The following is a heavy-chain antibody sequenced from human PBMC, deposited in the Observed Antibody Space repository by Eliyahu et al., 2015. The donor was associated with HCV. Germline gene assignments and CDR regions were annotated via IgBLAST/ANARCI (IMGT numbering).Heavy chain of an antibody. CDR2: IYWNDDE. D-gene: IGHD2-8*01. CDR1: GFSLXTRGLG. J-gene: IGHJ2*01. CDR3: AQQIFYSDGQYSPHNHISSYWYFAL. V-gene: IGHV2-5*01. Sequence: QITLQXSGPTLVKPTQTLTLTCNFSGFSLXTRGLGVGWIRQPPGKALEWLALIYWNDDERFSPSLKTRLTITKDTSKNQVVLSLTNMEPADTATYYCAQQIFYSDGQYSPHNHISSYWYFALWGRGTLVTVSS.